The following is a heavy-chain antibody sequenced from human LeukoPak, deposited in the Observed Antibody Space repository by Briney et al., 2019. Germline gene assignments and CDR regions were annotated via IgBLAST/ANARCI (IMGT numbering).Heavy chain of an antibody. D-gene: IGHD2-15*01. CDR2: IFYTGST. Sequence: PSETLSLTCTVSGGSISSYFWSWVRQPPGKGLEWIAYIFYTGSTNYNPSLKSRVTISVDTSKKQVSLRLNSVTAADTAVYYCARAPLPTDGSWFDPWGQGTLVTVSS. J-gene: IGHJ5*02. V-gene: IGHV4-59*01. CDR1: GGSISSYF. CDR3: ARAPLPTDGSWFDP.